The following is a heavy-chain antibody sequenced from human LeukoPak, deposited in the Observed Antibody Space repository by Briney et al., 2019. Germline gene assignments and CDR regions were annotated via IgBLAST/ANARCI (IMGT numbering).Heavy chain of an antibody. CDR1: GFTFSSYG. J-gene: IGHJ4*02. CDR3: ASSGGYSYGYSLDY. Sequence: PGGSLRLSCAASGFTFSSYGMHWVRQAPGKGLEWVAFIRYDGSNKYYADSVKGRFTISRDNSKNTLYLQMNSLRAEDTAVYYCASSGGYSYGYSLDYWGQGTLATVSS. V-gene: IGHV3-30*02. D-gene: IGHD5-18*01. CDR2: IRYDGSNK.